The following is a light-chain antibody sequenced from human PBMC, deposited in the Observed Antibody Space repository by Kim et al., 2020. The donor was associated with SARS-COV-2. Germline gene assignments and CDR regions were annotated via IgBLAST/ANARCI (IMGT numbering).Light chain of an antibody. CDR1: SSDFGSYNY. V-gene: IGLV2-8*01. J-gene: IGLJ2*01. CDR3: SSYAGSNNLV. Sequence: GHSVTISCTGASSDFGSYNYVSWDQQHPGKAPKLMIYEVSKRPSGVPDRFSGSKSGNTASLTVSGLQAEDEADYYCSSYAGSNNLVFGGGTQLTVL. CDR2: EVS.